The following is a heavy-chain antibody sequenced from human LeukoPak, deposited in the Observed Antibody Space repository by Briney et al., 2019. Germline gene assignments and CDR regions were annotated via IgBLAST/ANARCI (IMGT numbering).Heavy chain of an antibody. J-gene: IGHJ4*02. CDR2: IYYSGST. CDR3: AREYSSSWYGYFDY. D-gene: IGHD6-13*01. V-gene: IGHV4-61*05. Sequence: SETLSLTCTVSGGSISSSSYYWGWIRQPPGKGLEWTGYIYYSGSTNYNPSLKSRVTISVDTSKNQFSLKLSSVTAADTAVYYCAREYSSSWYGYFDYWGQGTLVTVSS. CDR1: GGSISSSSYY.